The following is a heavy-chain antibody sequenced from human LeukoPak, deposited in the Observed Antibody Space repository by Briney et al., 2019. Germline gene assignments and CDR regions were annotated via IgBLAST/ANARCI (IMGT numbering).Heavy chain of an antibody. Sequence: GGSLRLSCAASGFTFSGYWMTWVRQAPGKGLEWVANIKQDGSENSYLDSVKGRFTISRDNAKNSLYLQMNRLRAEDTAVYYCARGRGMDVWGKGATVTVSS. CDR2: IKQDGSEN. J-gene: IGHJ6*04. V-gene: IGHV3-7*01. CDR1: GFTFSGYW. CDR3: ARGRGMDV.